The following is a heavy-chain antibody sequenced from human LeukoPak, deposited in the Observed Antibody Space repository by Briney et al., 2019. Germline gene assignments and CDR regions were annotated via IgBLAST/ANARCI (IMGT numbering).Heavy chain of an antibody. J-gene: IGHJ4*02. CDR2: ISSSSSNT. CDR1: GFTFSDYF. D-gene: IGHD4-23*01. CDR3: AKASTVVTPTFDY. V-gene: IGHV3-11*06. Sequence: SLRLSCAASGFTFSDYFMAWISQDPGNGLEWLSYISSSSSNTNYAESVKGRFTISRDNVKNSLSLQMNSLRAEDTAVYYCAKASTVVTPTFDYWGQGTLVTVSS.